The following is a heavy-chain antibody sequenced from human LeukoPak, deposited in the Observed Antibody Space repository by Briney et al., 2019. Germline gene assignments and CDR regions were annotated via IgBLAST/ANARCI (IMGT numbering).Heavy chain of an antibody. CDR1: GFTFSSYD. D-gene: IGHD3-22*01. J-gene: IGHJ4*02. V-gene: IGHV3-13*04. CDR2: IDTVGDT. CDR3: ARGRMDDGTGKALQYWDY. Sequence: GGSLRLSCSASGFTFSSYDMHWVRQVTGQGLEWVSAIDTVGDTYYPGSVKGRFIISRENAKNSLILQLNSLRAGDTAVYYCARGRMDDGTGKALQYWDYWGQGTLVTVSS.